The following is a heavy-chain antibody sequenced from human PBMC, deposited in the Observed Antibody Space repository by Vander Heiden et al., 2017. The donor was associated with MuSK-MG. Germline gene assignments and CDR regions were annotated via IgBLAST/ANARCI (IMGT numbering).Heavy chain of an antibody. J-gene: IGHJ6*02. V-gene: IGHV2-70*15. CDR2: IDWDGDK. Sequence: QVTLRESGPALVKPTQTLTLTCTFSGFSLSPTGRCVTWIRQPPGKSLEWLARIDWDGDKYYSTSLKTRLTISKDTSKNQVVLTMTNMDPVDTATYYCARGGTSRNYFYGMDAWGQGTTVTVSS. CDR1: GFSLSPTGRC. D-gene: IGHD1-1*01. CDR3: ARGGTSRNYFYGMDA.